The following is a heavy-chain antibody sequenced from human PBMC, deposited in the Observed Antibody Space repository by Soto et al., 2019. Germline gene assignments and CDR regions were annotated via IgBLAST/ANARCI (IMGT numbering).Heavy chain of an antibody. Sequence: GGPLRLSCSASGFTFITYAMHWVRQTPGKGLEYVSAISSNGGSAFYADSVKGRFTISRDNSKNTLYLQMSSLRAEDTAVYYCVKVRSSSWYVAPDYWGQGTLLTDS. D-gene: IGHD6-13*01. CDR2: ISSNGGSA. CDR1: GFTFITYA. CDR3: VKVRSSSWYVAPDY. V-gene: IGHV3-64D*06. J-gene: IGHJ4*02.